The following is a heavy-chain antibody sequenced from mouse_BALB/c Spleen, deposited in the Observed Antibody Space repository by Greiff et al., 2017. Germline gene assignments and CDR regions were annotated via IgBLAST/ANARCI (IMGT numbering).Heavy chain of an antibody. V-gene: IGHV5-6-3*01. Sequence: EVKLVESGGGLVQPGGSLKLSCAASGFTFSSYGMSWVRQTPDKRLELVATINSNGGSTYYPDSVKGRFTISRDNAKNTLYLQMSSLKSEDTAMYYCARERAMDYWGQGTSVTVSS. CDR3: ARERAMDY. CDR1: GFTFSSYG. CDR2: INSNGGST. J-gene: IGHJ4*01.